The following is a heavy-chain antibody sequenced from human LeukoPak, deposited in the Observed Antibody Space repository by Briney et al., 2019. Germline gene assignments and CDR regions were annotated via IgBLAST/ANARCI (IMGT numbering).Heavy chain of an antibody. CDR3: AKDARIVMKVVVRGARPYYFDY. CDR2: ISSSGGST. D-gene: IGHD3-22*01. J-gene: IGHJ4*02. V-gene: IGHV3-23*01. CDR1: GFTFSSYA. Sequence: PGGSLRLSCAASGFTFSSYAMSWVRQAPGKGLEWVSAISSSGGSTYYADSVKGRFTISRDNSKNTLYLQMNSLRAEDTAVYYCAKDARIVMKVVVRGARPYYFDYWGQRALVTVSS.